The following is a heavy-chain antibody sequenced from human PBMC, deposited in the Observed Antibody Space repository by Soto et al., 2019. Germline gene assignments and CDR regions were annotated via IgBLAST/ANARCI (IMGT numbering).Heavy chain of an antibody. V-gene: IGHV1-69*01. D-gene: IGHD5-12*01. Sequence: QVQLVQSGAEVKKPGSSVKVSCKASGGTFSSYAISWVRQAPGQGLEWMGGIIPIFGTANYAQKFQGRVTITADESTSKAYMEGGSLKAEDRAVYYCAGDGGGGYSGYDVGYFDYWGQGTLVTVSS. CDR1: GGTFSSYA. CDR3: AGDGGGGYSGYDVGYFDY. J-gene: IGHJ4*02. CDR2: IIPIFGTA.